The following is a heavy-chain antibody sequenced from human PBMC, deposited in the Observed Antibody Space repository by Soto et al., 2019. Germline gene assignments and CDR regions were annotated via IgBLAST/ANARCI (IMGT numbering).Heavy chain of an antibody. V-gene: IGHV3-23*01. J-gene: IGHJ4*02. D-gene: IGHD2-2*01. Sequence: PGGSLRLSCAASGFTFSSYAMSWVRQAPGKGLEWVSAISGSGGSTYYADSVKGRFTISRDNSKNTLYLQMNSLRAEDTAVYYCAKAQLRELVVPISDYWGQGTLVTVSS. CDR1: GFTFSSYA. CDR3: AKAQLRELVVPISDY. CDR2: ISGSGGST.